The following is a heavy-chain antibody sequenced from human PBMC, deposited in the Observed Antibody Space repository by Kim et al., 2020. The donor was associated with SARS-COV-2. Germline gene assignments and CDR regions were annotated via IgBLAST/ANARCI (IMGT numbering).Heavy chain of an antibody. CDR1: GFTFSSYS. V-gene: IGHV3-21*01. Sequence: GGSLRLSCAASGFTFSSYSMNWVRQAPGKGLEWVSSISSSSSYIYYADSVNGRFTISRDNAKNSLYLQMNSLRAEDTAVYYCARDSPAVAGNPVLNPIDYWGQGTLVTVSS. CDR3: ARDSPAVAGNPVLNPIDY. J-gene: IGHJ4*02. CDR2: ISSSSSYI. D-gene: IGHD6-19*01.